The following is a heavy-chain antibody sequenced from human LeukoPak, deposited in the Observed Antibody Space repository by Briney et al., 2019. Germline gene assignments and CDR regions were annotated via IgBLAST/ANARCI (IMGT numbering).Heavy chain of an antibody. CDR2: ISFDGSNQ. D-gene: IGHD1-26*01. CDR3: AKPPEVGATVGYFDY. V-gene: IGHV3-30*18. J-gene: IGHJ4*02. Sequence: SGGSLRLSCAASGFTFSSYAMHWVRQAPGKGLEWVALISFDGSNQYYADSVKGRFTISRDNSKNTLYLQMNSLRAEDTAVYYCAKPPEVGATVGYFDYWGQGTLVTVSS. CDR1: GFTFSSYA.